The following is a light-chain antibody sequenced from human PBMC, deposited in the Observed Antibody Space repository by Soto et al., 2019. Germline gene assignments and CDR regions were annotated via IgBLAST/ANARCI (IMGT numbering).Light chain of an antibody. Sequence: EIVLTQSPGTLSLSPGERATLSCRASQSVSSNNLAWYQQRPGQAPRVVIYGASTRATGIPERFSGSGSGTDFTLTISRLEPEDFGVYYCQQSYIVPYTFGRGTSLDI. J-gene: IGKJ2*01. CDR3: QQSYIVPYT. CDR1: QSVSSNN. CDR2: GAS. V-gene: IGKV3-20*01.